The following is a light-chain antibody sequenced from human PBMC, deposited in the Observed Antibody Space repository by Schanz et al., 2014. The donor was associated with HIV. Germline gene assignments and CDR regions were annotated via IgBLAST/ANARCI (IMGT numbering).Light chain of an antibody. CDR2: EVS. J-gene: IGLJ3*02. CDR1: SSDVGGYNY. Sequence: QSALTQPASVSGSPGQSITISCTGTSSDVGGYNYVSWYQQHPGKAPKLMIYEVSNRASGVSHRFSGSKSGNTASLTISGLQAEDEADYFCSSYTSSTTWVFGGGTKLTVL. CDR3: SSYTSSTTWV. V-gene: IGLV2-14*03.